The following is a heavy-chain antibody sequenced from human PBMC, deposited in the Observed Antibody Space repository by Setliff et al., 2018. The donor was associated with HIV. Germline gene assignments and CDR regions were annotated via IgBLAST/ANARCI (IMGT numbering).Heavy chain of an antibody. Sequence: SVKVSCKASGGTFSSYAISWVRQAPGQGLEWMGGIIPIFGTANYAQKFQGRVTITADESTSTAYMELSSPRSEDTAVYYCARLTTTLSYYYYMDVWGKGTTVTVSS. J-gene: IGHJ6*03. CDR2: IIPIFGTA. V-gene: IGHV1-69*13. D-gene: IGHD4-4*01. CDR3: ARLTTTLSYYYYMDV. CDR1: GGTFSSYA.